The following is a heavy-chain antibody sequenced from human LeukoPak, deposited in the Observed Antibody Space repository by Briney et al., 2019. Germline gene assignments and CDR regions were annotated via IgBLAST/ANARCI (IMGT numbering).Heavy chain of an antibody. CDR2: ISGRADLT. V-gene: IGHV3-23*01. Sequence: PGGSLGLSCAASGFTFSTYGITWVRQAPGKGLEWVSAISGRADLTFYADSVKGRFTISRDNSKNTLYLQMNSLRAEDTAVYYCARDANIYSGYAANFDYWGQGTLVTVSS. J-gene: IGHJ4*02. D-gene: IGHD5-12*01. CDR1: GFTFSTYG. CDR3: ARDANIYSGYAANFDY.